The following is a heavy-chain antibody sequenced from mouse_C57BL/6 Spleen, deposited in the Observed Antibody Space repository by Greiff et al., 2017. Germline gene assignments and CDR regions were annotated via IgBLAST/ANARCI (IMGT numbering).Heavy chain of an antibody. CDR2: ISYDGSN. D-gene: IGHD2-3*01. Sequence: ESGPGLVKPSQSLSLTCSVTGYSITSGYYWNWIRQFPGNKLEWMGYISYDGSNNYNPSLKNRISITRDTSKNQFFLKLNSVTTEDTATYYCARGNDGGYYAMDYWGQGTSVTVSS. CDR1: GYSITSGYY. J-gene: IGHJ4*01. CDR3: ARGNDGGYYAMDY. V-gene: IGHV3-6*01.